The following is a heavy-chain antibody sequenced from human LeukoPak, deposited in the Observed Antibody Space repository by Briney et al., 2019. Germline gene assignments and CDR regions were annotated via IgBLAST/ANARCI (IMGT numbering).Heavy chain of an antibody. CDR3: ASRVTVAGNYFDY. CDR2: IYHSGST. Sequence: SETLSLTCTVSDDSISSGFYWGWIRQPPGKGLEWIGSIYHSGSTYYNPSLKSRVTISVDTSKNQFSLRLSSVTAADTAVYYCASRVTVAGNYFDYWGQGTLVTVSS. V-gene: IGHV4-38-2*02. CDR1: DDSISSGFY. J-gene: IGHJ4*02. D-gene: IGHD6-19*01.